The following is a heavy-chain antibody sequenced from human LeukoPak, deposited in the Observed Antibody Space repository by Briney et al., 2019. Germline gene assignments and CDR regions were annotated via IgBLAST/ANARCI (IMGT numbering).Heavy chain of an antibody. Sequence: GGSLRLSCAVSGFTFSSYAMSWVRQAPGKGLEWVATIKDDGSERYYVDSVKGRFTISRDNAKKSLYLQMNSLRAEDTAVYYCATAPGGYYDSLTGYYNTQIDYWGQGALVTVSS. CDR2: IKDDGSER. D-gene: IGHD3-9*01. CDR3: ATAPGGYYDSLTGYYNTQIDY. V-gene: IGHV3-7*01. CDR1: GFTFSSYA. J-gene: IGHJ4*02.